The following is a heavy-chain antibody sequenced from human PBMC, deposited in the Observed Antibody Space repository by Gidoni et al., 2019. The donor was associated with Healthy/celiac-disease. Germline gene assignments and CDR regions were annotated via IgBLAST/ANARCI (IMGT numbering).Heavy chain of an antibody. Sequence: EVQLVEPGGGLVKPGGSLRLSCAASGFTFSSYSMNWVRQAPGKGLEWVSSISSSSSYIYYADSVKGRFTISRDNAKNSLYLQMNSLRAEDTAVYYCARGARVPAASYYYYYYMDVWGKGTTVTVSS. CDR1: GFTFSSYS. CDR2: ISSSSSYI. CDR3: ARGARVPAASYYYYYYMDV. V-gene: IGHV3-21*01. J-gene: IGHJ6*03. D-gene: IGHD2-2*01.